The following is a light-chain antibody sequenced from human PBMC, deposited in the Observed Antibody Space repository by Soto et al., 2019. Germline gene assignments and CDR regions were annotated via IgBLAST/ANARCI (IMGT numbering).Light chain of an antibody. CDR2: DAS. CDR1: RNIERW. CDR3: QHRDSYWA. J-gene: IGKJ1*01. V-gene: IGKV1-5*01. Sequence: DIQMTQSPSTLSASLGDRVTITCLASRNIERWLAWYQQKPGKAPRLLIYDASTLETGVPSRFSGGGSGTEFTLTISSLQPDDNSTYYCQHRDSYWAFGQGTKVEVE.